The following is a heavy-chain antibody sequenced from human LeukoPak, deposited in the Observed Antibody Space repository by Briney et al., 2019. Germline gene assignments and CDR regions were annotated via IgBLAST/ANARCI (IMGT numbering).Heavy chain of an antibody. CDR3: ARGGWNIAV. D-gene: IGHD6-19*01. Sequence: GGSLRLSCAASGFTFSSHWMNWVRQAPGKGLEWVGNIKEDGSENHYAGSVKGRFTISRGNAKNSLYLQMNTLTADDTAVYYCARGGWNIAVWGQGTLVTVSS. CDR2: IKEDGSEN. V-gene: IGHV3-7*01. CDR1: GFTFSSHW. J-gene: IGHJ4*02.